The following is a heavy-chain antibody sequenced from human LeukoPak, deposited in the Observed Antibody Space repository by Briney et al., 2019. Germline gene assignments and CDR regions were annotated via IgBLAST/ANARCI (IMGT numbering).Heavy chain of an antibody. D-gene: IGHD3-10*01. V-gene: IGHV3-48*03. CDR3: ARVEAVYYYGSASPYSPY. Sequence: GGSLRLSCAASGFTFSSYEMNWVRQAPGKGLEWVSYISSSGSTIYYADSVKGRFTISRDNAKNSLYLQMNSLRPEDTAVYYCARVEAVYYYGSASPYSPYWGQGTLVTVSS. CDR2: ISSSGSTI. J-gene: IGHJ4*02. CDR1: GFTFSSYE.